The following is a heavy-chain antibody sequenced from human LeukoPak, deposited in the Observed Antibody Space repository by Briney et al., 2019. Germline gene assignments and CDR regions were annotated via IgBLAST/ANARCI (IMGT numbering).Heavy chain of an antibody. V-gene: IGHV3-21*01. CDR2: ISSSSSYI. CDR3: ASQRFGELYPAN. CDR1: GFTFSSYS. Sequence: GRSLRLSCAASGFTFSSYSMNWVRQAPGKGLEWVSSISSSSSYIYYADSVKGRFTISRDNAKNSLYLQMNSLRAEDTAVYYCASQRFGELYPANWGQGTLVTVSS. J-gene: IGHJ4*02. D-gene: IGHD3-10*01.